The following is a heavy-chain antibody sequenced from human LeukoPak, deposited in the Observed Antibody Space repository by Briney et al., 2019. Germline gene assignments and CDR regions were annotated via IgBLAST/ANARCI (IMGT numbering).Heavy chain of an antibody. CDR3: AREWMGAGIPIDY. CDR1: GFTFSSYW. D-gene: IGHD6-19*01. CDR2: IKQDGSEK. Sequence: GGSLRLSCAPSGFTFSSYWMSWVRPAPGKGLEWVANIKQDGSEKYYMDSVKGRFTISRDNAKNSLFLQMNNLRAEDTAMYYCAREWMGAGIPIDYWGQGTLVTVSS. J-gene: IGHJ4*02. V-gene: IGHV3-7*01.